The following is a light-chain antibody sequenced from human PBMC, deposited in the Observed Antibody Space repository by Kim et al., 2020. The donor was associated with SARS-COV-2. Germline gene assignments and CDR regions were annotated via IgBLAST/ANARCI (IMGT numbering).Light chain of an antibody. CDR2: YDS. J-gene: IGLJ2*01. CDR3: QVWDSSSDHPGVV. V-gene: IGLV3-21*04. CDR1: NIGSKS. Sequence: GKTARITWGGNNIGSKSVHWYQQKPGRAPVLVIYYDSDRPSGIPERFSCSNSGNTATLTISRVEAGDEADYYCQVWDSSSDHPGVVFGGGTQLTVL.